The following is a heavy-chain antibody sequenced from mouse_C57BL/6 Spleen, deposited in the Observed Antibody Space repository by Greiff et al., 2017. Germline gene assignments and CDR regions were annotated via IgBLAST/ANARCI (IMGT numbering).Heavy chain of an antibody. J-gene: IGHJ4*01. D-gene: IGHD1-1*01. Sequence: QVQLKESGAELVKPGASVKISCKASGYAFSSYWMNWVKQRPGKGLEWIGQIYPGDGDTNYNGKFKGKATLTADKSSSTAYMQLSSLTSEDSAVYFCARGSSSFYAMDYWGQGTSVTVSS. V-gene: IGHV1-80*01. CDR2: IYPGDGDT. CDR1: GYAFSSYW. CDR3: ARGSSSFYAMDY.